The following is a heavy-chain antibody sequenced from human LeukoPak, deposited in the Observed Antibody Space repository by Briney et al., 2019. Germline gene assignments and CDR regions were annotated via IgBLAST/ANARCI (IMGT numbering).Heavy chain of an antibody. D-gene: IGHD6-6*01. Sequence: ASVKVSCKASGYTFTSYGISWVRQAPGQGLEWMGWIIAYNGNTNYAQKLQGRVTMTTDTSTSTAYMELRSLRSDDKAVYYCARTEQLVCYYYYYYMDVWGKGTRVSVSS. CDR1: GYTFTSYG. CDR2: IIAYNGNT. CDR3: ARTEQLVCYYYYYYMDV. J-gene: IGHJ6*03. V-gene: IGHV1-18*01.